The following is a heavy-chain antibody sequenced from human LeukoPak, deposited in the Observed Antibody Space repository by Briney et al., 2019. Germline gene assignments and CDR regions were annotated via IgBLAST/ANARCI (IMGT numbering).Heavy chain of an antibody. D-gene: IGHD3-22*01. CDR3: ARVIYDDGYYYMDV. CDR1: GGSISSYY. V-gene: IGHV4-4*07. Sequence: SETLSLTCTVSGGSISSYYWSWIRQPAGKGLEWIGRIYISGSTNYNPSLKSRVAMSVDTSRNQFSLKLSSVTASDTAMYSCARVIYDDGYYYMDVWGKGTTVTVSS. J-gene: IGHJ6*03. CDR2: IYISGST.